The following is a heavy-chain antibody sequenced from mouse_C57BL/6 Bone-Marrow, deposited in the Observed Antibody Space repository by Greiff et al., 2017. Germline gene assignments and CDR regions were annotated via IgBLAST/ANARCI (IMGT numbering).Heavy chain of an antibody. V-gene: IGHV1-20*01. J-gene: IGHJ4*01. Sequence: VQLQQSGPELVKPGDSVKISCKASGYSFTGYFMNWVMQSHGKSLEWIGRINPYNGDTFYNQKFKGKATLTVDKSSSTAHMELRSLTSEDSAVYYCARRGGHDGGSYAMDYWGQGTSVTVSS. CDR3: ARRGGHDGGSYAMDY. CDR2: INPYNGDT. CDR1: GYSFTGYF. D-gene: IGHD2-2*01.